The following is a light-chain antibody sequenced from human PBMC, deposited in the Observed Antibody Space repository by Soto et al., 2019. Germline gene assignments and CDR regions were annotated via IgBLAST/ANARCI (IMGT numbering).Light chain of an antibody. Sequence: IQMTQSPSSLSASVGDRVTITCRASQTISTYLNWYQQKPGKAPRLLIYDASSLLSGVPSRFSGSGSGTDFTLTIASLQPEDFSTYYCQQSDSTPYTFGQGTK. CDR1: QTISTY. CDR2: DAS. V-gene: IGKV1-39*01. J-gene: IGKJ2*01. CDR3: QQSDSTPYT.